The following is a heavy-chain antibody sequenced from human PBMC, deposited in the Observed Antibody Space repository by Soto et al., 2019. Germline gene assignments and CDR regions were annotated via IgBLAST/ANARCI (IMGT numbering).Heavy chain of an antibody. V-gene: IGHV3-30*18. D-gene: IGHD2-15*01. CDR3: AKGLEGGGYFDY. J-gene: IGHJ4*02. Sequence: GVSLRLSCAASGFTFSSYGMHWVRQAPGKGLEWVAVISYDGSNKYYADSVKGRFTISRDNSKNTLYLQMNSLRAEDTAVYYCAKGLEGGGYFDYWGQGTLVTVSS. CDR1: GFTFSSYG. CDR2: ISYDGSNK.